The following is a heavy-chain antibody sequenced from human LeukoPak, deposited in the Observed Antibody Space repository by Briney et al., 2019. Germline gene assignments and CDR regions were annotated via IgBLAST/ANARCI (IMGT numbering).Heavy chain of an antibody. CDR1: VYTFTGYY. J-gene: IGHJ4*02. V-gene: IGHV1-2*02. Sequence: ASVKVSFKSSVYTFTGYYMHWVRQAPGQGLERMGWMNPNSGGTNYSQKFQGRVTMTRVTSISTAYMQLSRLRTADTAVYYCARVLYYYDSSGLCDWGQGTLVTDSS. CDR3: ARVLYYYDSSGLCD. D-gene: IGHD3-22*01. CDR2: MNPNSGGT.